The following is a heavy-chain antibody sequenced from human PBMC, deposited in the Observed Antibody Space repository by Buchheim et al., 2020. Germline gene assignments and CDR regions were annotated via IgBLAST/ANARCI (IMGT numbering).Heavy chain of an antibody. V-gene: IGHV3-30*01. CDR1: GFTFSSYA. D-gene: IGHD3-22*01. J-gene: IGHJ4*02. CDR2: ISYDGSNK. CDR3: VSCYDSSGYSNRRFDY. Sequence: QVQLVESGGGVVQPGRSLRLSCAASGFTFSSYAMHWVRQAPGKGLEWVAVISYDGSNKYYADSVKGRFTISSDNSKNTLYLQMNSLRAEDTAVYYCVSCYDSSGYSNRRFDYWGQGTL.